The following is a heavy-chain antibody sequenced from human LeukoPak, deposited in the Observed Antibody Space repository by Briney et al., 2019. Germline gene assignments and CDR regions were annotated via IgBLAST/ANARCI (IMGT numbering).Heavy chain of an antibody. Sequence: GGSLRLSCAASGSTVSSNYMSWVRQAPGKGLEWVSVIYSGGSTYYADPVKGRFTISRDNSKNTLYLQMNSLRAEDTAVYYCARGLYGSGCYTRIPQPYYFDYWGQGTLVTVSS. CDR2: IYSGGST. D-gene: IGHD3-10*01. V-gene: IGHV3-66*02. J-gene: IGHJ4*02. CDR3: ARGLYGSGCYTRIPQPYYFDY. CDR1: GSTVSSNY.